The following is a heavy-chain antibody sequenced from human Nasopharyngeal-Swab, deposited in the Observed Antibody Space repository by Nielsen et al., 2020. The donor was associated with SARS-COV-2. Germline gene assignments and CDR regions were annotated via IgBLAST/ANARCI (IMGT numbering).Heavy chain of an antibody. CDR3: AKVPPMVRGLSWFDY. D-gene: IGHD3-10*01. CDR1: GFTFSSYW. Sequence: GGSLRLSCVGSGFTFSSYWMHWVRQAPGKGLEWVSAISGSGGSTYYADSVKGRFTISRDNSKNTLYLQMNSLRAEDTAVYYCAKVPPMVRGLSWFDYWGQGTLVTVSS. CDR2: ISGSGGST. V-gene: IGHV3-23*01. J-gene: IGHJ4*02.